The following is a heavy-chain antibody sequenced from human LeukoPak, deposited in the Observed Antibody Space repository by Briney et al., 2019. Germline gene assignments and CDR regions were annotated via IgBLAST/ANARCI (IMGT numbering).Heavy chain of an antibody. CDR3: AKVGSGSYYFDY. V-gene: IGHV3-23*01. Sequence: GGSLRLSCAASGFTFSSYAMSWVRQAPGKGLEWVSAISGSGGSTYYADSVKGRFTISRDNSKNTPYLQMNSLRAEDTAVYYCAKVGSGSYYFDYWGQGTLVTVSS. J-gene: IGHJ4*02. CDR1: GFTFSSYA. D-gene: IGHD1-26*01. CDR2: ISGSGGST.